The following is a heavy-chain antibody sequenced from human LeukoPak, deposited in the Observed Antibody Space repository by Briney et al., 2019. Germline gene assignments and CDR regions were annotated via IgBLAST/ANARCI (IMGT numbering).Heavy chain of an antibody. CDR2: ISAYNGNT. Sequence: GASVKVSCKASGYTFTSYGISWVRQAPGQGLEWMGWISAYNGNTNYAQKLQGRVTMTTDTSTSTAYMELRSLRSDDTAVHYCARGLTTVTRYRTDPRYFDYWGQGTLVTVSS. D-gene: IGHD4-17*01. CDR1: GYTFTSYG. V-gene: IGHV1-18*01. CDR3: ARGLTTVTRYRTDPRYFDY. J-gene: IGHJ4*02.